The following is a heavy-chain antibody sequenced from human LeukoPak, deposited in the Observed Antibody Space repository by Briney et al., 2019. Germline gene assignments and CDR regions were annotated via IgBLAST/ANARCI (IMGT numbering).Heavy chain of an antibody. CDR2: FDPEDGET. D-gene: IGHD2-2*01. CDR3: AATGYCSSTSCSNWFDP. J-gene: IGHJ5*02. CDR1: GYTLTELS. V-gene: IGHV1-24*01. Sequence: ASVKVSCKVSGYTLTELSMHWVRQAPGKGLEWMGGFDPEDGETIYAQKFQGRVTMTEDTSTDTAYMELSSLRSEDTAVYYCAATGYCSSTSCSNWFDPWGQGTLVTVSS.